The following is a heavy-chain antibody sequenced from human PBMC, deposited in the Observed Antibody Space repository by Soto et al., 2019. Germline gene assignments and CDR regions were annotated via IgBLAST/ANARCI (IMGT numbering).Heavy chain of an antibody. CDR2: MNPNSGNT. Sequence: GASVKVSFKASGYTFTSYDINWLRQATGQGLEWMGWMNPNSGNTGYAQKFQGRVTMTRNTSISTAYMELSSLRSEDTAVYYCARVGYCSGGSCPTDPYYYYGMDVWGQGTTVTVSS. CDR3: ARVGYCSGGSCPTDPYYYYGMDV. V-gene: IGHV1-8*01. CDR1: GYTFTSYD. J-gene: IGHJ6*02. D-gene: IGHD2-15*01.